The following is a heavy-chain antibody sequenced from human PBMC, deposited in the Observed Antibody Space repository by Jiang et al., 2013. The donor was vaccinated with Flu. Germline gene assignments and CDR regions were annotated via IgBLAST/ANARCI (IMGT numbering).Heavy chain of an antibody. D-gene: IGHD6-13*01. CDR3: TRLGIAAAGTDY. V-gene: IGHV3-73*01. CDR1: GFTFSGSA. CDR2: IRSKANSYAT. Sequence: GLVQPGGSLKLSCVVSGFTFSGSAMHWVRQASGKGLEWVGRIRSKANSYATTYAASVDGRFTISRDDSRNTAYLQMNSLKTEDTAVYYCTRLGIAAAGTDYWGQGTLVTVSS. J-gene: IGHJ4*02.